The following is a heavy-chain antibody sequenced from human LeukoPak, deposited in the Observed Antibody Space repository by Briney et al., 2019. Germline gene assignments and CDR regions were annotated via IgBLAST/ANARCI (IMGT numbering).Heavy chain of an antibody. CDR3: AQSLGASTWFGNWFDP. V-gene: IGHV4-39*01. CDR1: GVSISSTSYC. D-gene: IGHD3-10*01. Sequence: KASETLSLTCTVSGVSISSTSYCWGWIRQPPGKGLEWIGSIYYSGRTYYNPSLKSRLTISVDTPKHQFSLKLSSVTAADTAVYYCAQSLGASTWFGNWFDPWGQGTLATVSS. CDR2: IYYSGRT. J-gene: IGHJ5*02.